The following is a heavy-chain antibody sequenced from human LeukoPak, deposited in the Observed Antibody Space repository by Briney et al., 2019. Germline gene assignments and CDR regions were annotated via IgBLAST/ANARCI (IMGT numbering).Heavy chain of an antibody. D-gene: IGHD6-13*01. Sequence: SETLSLTCTVSGGSISSYYWSWIRQPPGKGLEWIGYIYYSGSTNYDPSLKSRVTISVDTSKNQFSLKLSSVTAADTAVYYCARGIARDAFDIWGQGTMVTVSS. CDR2: IYYSGST. V-gene: IGHV4-59*01. J-gene: IGHJ3*02. CDR1: GGSISSYY. CDR3: ARGIARDAFDI.